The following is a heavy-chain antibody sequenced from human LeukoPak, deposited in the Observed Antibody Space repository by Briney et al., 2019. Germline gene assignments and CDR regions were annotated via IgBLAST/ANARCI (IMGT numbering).Heavy chain of an antibody. V-gene: IGHV1-8*01. CDR2: MNTNSGNA. CDR3: ARRIRGAPTDY. J-gene: IGHJ4*02. Sequence: PVASVKVSCKASGYTFTTYDLNWVRQATGQGFEWMGWMNTNSGNAGYAQKFQGRVAMTRNTSISTAYMELSNLTSEDTAVYYCARRIRGAPTDYWGQGTLVTVSS. D-gene: IGHD3-10*01. CDR1: GYTFTTYD.